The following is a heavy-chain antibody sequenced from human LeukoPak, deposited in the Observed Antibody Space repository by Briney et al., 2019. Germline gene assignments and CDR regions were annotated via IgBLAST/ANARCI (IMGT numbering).Heavy chain of an antibody. D-gene: IGHD3-3*01. CDR2: ISSGSSTI. V-gene: IGHV3-11*01. CDR1: GFTFSDYY. J-gene: IGHJ6*03. Sequence: GGSLRLSCAASGFTFSDYYMSWIRQAPGKGMEWISYISSGSSTIYYADSVKGRFTISRDNSKNTLYLQMNSLRAEDTAVYYCARSGVPIGEYYYYMDVWGKGTTVTISS. CDR3: ARSGVPIGEYYYYMDV.